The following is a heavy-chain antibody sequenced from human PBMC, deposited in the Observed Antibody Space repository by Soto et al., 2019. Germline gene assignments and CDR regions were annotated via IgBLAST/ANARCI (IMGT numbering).Heavy chain of an antibody. J-gene: IGHJ4*02. CDR1: GFTFSSYS. CDR2: ISSSSSYI. V-gene: IGHV3-21*01. CDR3: ASNEYSSGWYDIDY. D-gene: IGHD6-19*01. Sequence: LRLSCAASGFTFSSYSMNWVRQAPGKGLEWVSSISSSSSYIYYADSVKGRFTISRDDAKNSLYLQMSSLRAEDMAVYYCASNEYSSGWYDIDYWGQGTLVTVSS.